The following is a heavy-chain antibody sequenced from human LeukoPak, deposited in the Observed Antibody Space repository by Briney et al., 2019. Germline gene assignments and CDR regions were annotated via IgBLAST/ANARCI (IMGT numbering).Heavy chain of an antibody. CDR1: GFTFSSYA. J-gene: IGHJ6*02. D-gene: IGHD3-10*01. Sequence: GGSLRLSCAASGFTFSSYAMHWVRQAPGKGLEWVAVISYDGSNKYYADSVKGRFTISRDNSKNTLYLQMNSLRAEDTAVYYCARDGLVRRGSGSYEAYYYGMDVWGQGTAVTVSS. V-gene: IGHV3-30-3*01. CDR2: ISYDGSNK. CDR3: ARDGLVRRGSGSYEAYYYGMDV.